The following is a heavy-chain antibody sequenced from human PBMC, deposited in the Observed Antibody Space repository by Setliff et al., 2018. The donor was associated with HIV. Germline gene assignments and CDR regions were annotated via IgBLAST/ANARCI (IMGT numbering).Heavy chain of an antibody. CDR3: ARDGGSSGWYFVLGYSDY. V-gene: IGHV4-39*02. D-gene: IGHD6-19*01. CDR1: GGSINSTSYY. Sequence: SETLSLTCTVSGGSINSTSYYWGWIRQSPGKGLEWIGNIYHTGSSYYNPSLNDRATISLDTSKNQFSLKLNSVTAADTAMYYCARDGGSSGWYFVLGYSDYWGPGTLVTVSS. CDR2: IYHTGSS. J-gene: IGHJ4*02.